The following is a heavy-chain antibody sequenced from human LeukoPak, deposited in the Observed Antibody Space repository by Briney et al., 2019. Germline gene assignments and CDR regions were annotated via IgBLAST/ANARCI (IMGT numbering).Heavy chain of an antibody. J-gene: IGHJ4*02. CDR1: GYTFTGYY. D-gene: IGHD5-12*01. CDR3: AREPSNSGYDYLYYFDY. Sequence: SVKASCKVSGYTFTGYYMHWVRQAAGQGREWMGWIHPDIGGTNYTQKFQGRVTMTRDMSISTAYMELSRLRSDDTAVYYCAREPSNSGYDYLYYFDYWGQGTLVTVSS. V-gene: IGHV1-2*02. CDR2: IHPDIGGT.